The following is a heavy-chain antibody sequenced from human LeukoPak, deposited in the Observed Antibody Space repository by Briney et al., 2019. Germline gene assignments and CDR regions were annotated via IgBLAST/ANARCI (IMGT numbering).Heavy chain of an antibody. D-gene: IGHD6-13*01. V-gene: IGHV1-2*02. CDR2: INPNSGGT. CDR1: GYTFTSYY. J-gene: IGHJ6*02. CDR3: ARALIAAAGSSYYYYYGMDV. Sequence: ASVKVSCKASGYTFTSYYMHWGRQAPGQGLEWMGWINPNSGGTNYAQKFQGRVTMTRDTSISTAYMELSRLRSDDTAVYYCARALIAAAGSSYYYYYGMDVWGQGTTVTVSS.